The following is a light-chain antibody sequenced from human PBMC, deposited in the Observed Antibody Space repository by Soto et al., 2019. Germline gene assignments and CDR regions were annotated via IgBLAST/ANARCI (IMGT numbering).Light chain of an antibody. CDR1: QSISSY. Sequence: DIQMTQSPSSLSASVGDRVTITCRASQSISSYLNWYQQKPGKAPKLLIYAASSLQTGVPSRFSGSGSQTELTLPISSLQPEDFATYYCQQSYSTPYTFGHWTKLEIK. J-gene: IGKJ2*01. CDR2: AAS. CDR3: QQSYSTPYT. V-gene: IGKV1-39*01.